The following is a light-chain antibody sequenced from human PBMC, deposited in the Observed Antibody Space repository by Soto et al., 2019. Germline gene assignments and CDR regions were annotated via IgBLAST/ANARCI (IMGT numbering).Light chain of an antibody. CDR3: QQAFSFPFT. V-gene: IGKV1-12*01. CDR2: AAS. J-gene: IGKJ3*01. CDR1: QDIRDW. Sequence: DIQMTQSPSSVSAYVGDRVTITCRASQDIRDWIAWYQQKPGKAPKLLISAASSLQSVVPSRFSGSGSGTDFSLTISSLQSEDFATYYCQQAFSFPFTFGPGTKVDIK.